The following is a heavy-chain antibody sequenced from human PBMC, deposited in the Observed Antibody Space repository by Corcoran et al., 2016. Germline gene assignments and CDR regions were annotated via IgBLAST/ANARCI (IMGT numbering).Heavy chain of an antibody. J-gene: IGHJ4*02. CDR3: ARELFYDSSGSNFDY. CDR2: IWYDGSNK. CDR1: GFTFSSYG. V-gene: IGHV3-33*01. Sequence: QVQLVESGGGVVQPGRSLRLSCAASGFTFSSYGMHWVRQAPGKGLEWVAVIWYDGSNKYYADSVKGRFTISRDNSKNTLYLQMNSLRAEDTAVYYCARELFYDSSGSNFDYWGQGTLVTVSS. D-gene: IGHD3-22*01.